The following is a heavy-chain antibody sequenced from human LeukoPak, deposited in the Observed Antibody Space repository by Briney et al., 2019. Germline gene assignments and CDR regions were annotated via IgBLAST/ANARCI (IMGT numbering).Heavy chain of an antibody. CDR1: GAFITNSHW. D-gene: IGHD5-12*01. V-gene: IGHV4-4*02. J-gene: IGHJ4*02. CDR2: IYHSGTT. Sequence: SETLSLTCAVSGAFITNSHWWSWARQPPGKGLEWIGEIYHSGTTNYNPSLQSRVTMSVDKSKNQFSLKLSSVTAADTAVYYCAGGNLRFPDHWGRGTLVTVSS. CDR3: AGGNLRFPDH.